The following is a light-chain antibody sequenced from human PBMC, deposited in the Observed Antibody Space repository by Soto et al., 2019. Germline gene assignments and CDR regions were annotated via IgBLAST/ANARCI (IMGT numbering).Light chain of an antibody. CDR3: QQYDSSPRT. V-gene: IGKV3-20*01. CDR2: AIS. Sequence: ENVLTQSPGTLSLSPGQRAILSCRASHTVSSSYLAWYQQKPGQAPRLLIYAISDRATGVPDRFRGSGSGTDFTLTITRLEPEDFAVYFCQQYDSSPRTFGQGTKVEIK. CDR1: HTVSSSY. J-gene: IGKJ1*01.